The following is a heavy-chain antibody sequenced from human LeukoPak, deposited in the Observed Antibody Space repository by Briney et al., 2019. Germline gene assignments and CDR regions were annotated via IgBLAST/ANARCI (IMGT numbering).Heavy chain of an antibody. CDR2: INPSGGST. D-gene: IGHD3-16*02. V-gene: IGHV1-46*01. CDR3: ARDTFGGVIVIPMFDY. J-gene: IGHJ4*02. Sequence: ASVKVSCKASGYTFTSYGISWVRQAPGQGLEWMGIINPSGGSTSYAQKFQGRVTMTRDTSTSTVYMELSSLRSEDTAVYYCARDTFGGVIVIPMFDYWGQGTLVTVSS. CDR1: GYTFTSYG.